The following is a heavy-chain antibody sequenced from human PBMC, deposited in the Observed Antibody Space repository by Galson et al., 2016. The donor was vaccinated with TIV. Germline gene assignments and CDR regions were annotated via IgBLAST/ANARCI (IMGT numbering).Heavy chain of an antibody. D-gene: IGHD3-10*01. J-gene: IGHJ4*02. CDR1: GGTFSNFV. Sequence: SVKVSCKASGGTFSNFVISWVRQAPGQGLEWMGSISPIFGTASYAQQFQGRVTITADTSTSTIYMELTSLRSDDTAVYYCARGRGDDCGSGSSYFDYWGQGSLVTVSS. CDR3: ARGRGDDCGSGSSYFDY. V-gene: IGHV1-69*06. CDR2: ISPIFGTA.